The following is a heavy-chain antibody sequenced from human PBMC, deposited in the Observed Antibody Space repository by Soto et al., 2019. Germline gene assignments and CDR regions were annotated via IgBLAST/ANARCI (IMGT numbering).Heavy chain of an antibody. CDR2: IIPIFGTA. CDR1: GGTFSSYA. Sequence: QVQLVQSGAEVKKPGSSVKVSCKASGGTFSSYAISWVRQAPGQGLEWMGGIIPIFGTANYAQKFQGRVTITADESTSTADMELSSLRSEDTAVYYCARGGYDILTGYYADYYYGMDVWGQGTTVTVSS. V-gene: IGHV1-69*01. J-gene: IGHJ6*02. CDR3: ARGGYDILTGYYADYYYGMDV. D-gene: IGHD3-9*01.